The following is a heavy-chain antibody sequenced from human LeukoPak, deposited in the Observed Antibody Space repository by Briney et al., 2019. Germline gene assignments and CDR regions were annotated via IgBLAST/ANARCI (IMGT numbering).Heavy chain of an antibody. CDR2: IKSKTDGGTT. D-gene: IGHD3-10*01. V-gene: IGHV3-15*01. CDR1: GFTFSNAW. CDR3: TTLHITMVRGVIP. Sequence: KTGGSLRLSCAASGFTFSNAWMSWVRQAPGKGLEWVGRIKSKTDGGTTDYVAPVKGRFTISRDDSKNTLYLQMNSLKTEDTAVYYCTTLHITMVRGVIPWGQGTLVTVSS. J-gene: IGHJ5*02.